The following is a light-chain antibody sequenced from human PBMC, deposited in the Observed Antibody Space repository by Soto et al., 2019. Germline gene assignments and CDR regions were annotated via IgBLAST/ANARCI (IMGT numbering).Light chain of an antibody. J-gene: IGKJ1*01. V-gene: IGKV3-20*01. CDR3: QQYGNSPRT. CDR2: GAS. CDR1: QSVSSSY. Sequence: IVLTQSPGTLSLSPGERATLSCRATQSVSSSYLAWYQQKPGQAPRLLIYGASSRATGIADRFSGSGSGTDFTLTISRLEPEDFAVYYCQQYGNSPRTFGQGTKVDIK.